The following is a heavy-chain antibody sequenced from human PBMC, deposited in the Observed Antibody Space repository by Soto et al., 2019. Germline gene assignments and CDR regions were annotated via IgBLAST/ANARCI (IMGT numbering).Heavy chain of an antibody. Sequence: QVQLVESGGGVVQPGRSLRLSCAASGFTFSSYAMHWVRQAPGKGLEWVAVISYDGSNKYYADSVKGRFTISRDNSKNPLHLQMNSLRAEDTAVYYCARRTVPYDFWSDGMDVWGQGTTVTVSS. V-gene: IGHV3-30-3*01. CDR1: GFTFSSYA. D-gene: IGHD3-3*01. CDR3: ARRTVPYDFWSDGMDV. CDR2: ISYDGSNK. J-gene: IGHJ6*02.